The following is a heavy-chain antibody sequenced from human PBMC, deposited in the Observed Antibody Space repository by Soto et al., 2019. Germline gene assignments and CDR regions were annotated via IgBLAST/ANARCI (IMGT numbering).Heavy chain of an antibody. Sequence: GGSLRLSCAASGFTFSSYAMSWVRQAPGKGLEWVSAISGSGGSTYYADSVKGRFTISRDNSKNTLYLQMNSLRAEDTAVYYCAKAPTAQRLVIIRTLYFDYWGQGTLVTVSS. CDR1: GFTFSSYA. V-gene: IGHV3-23*01. CDR3: AKAPTAQRLVIIRTLYFDY. CDR2: ISGSGGST. J-gene: IGHJ4*02. D-gene: IGHD3-9*01.